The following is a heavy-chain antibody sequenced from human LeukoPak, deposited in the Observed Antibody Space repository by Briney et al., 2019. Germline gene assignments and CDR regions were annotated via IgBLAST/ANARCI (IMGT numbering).Heavy chain of an antibody. J-gene: IGHJ4*02. CDR1: GGSFSGYY. V-gene: IGHV4-34*01. CDR3: ARGRLAVAGNYDY. CDR2: INHSGST. D-gene: IGHD6-19*01. Sequence: SETLSLTCAVYGGSFSGYYWSWIRQPPGKGLEWIGEINHSGSTNYNPSLKSRVTMSVDTSKNQFSLKLSSVTAADTAVYYCARGRLAVAGNYDYWGQGTLVTVSS.